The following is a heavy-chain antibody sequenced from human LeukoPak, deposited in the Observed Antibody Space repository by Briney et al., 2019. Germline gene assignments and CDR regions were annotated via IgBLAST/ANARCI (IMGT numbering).Heavy chain of an antibody. CDR1: GGSISSYY. J-gene: IGHJ4*02. CDR3: ARRVPNRYHFDY. Sequence: SETLSLTCTVSGGSISSYYWSWIRQPPGKGLEWIGYIYYSGSTNYNPSLKSRVTISVDTSKNQFSLKLSSVTAADTAVYYCARRVPNRYHFDYWGQGTLVTVSS. D-gene: IGHD2-2*02. CDR2: IYYSGST. V-gene: IGHV4-59*01.